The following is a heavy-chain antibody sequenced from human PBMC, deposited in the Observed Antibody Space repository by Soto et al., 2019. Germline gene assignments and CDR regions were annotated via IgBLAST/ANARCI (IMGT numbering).Heavy chain of an antibody. CDR3: AREVGRYYDILTGLDAFDI. J-gene: IGHJ3*02. V-gene: IGHV3-21*01. Sequence: GSLRLSCAASGFTFSSYSMNWFRQAPGKGLEWVSSISSSSSYIYYADSVKGRFTISRDNAKNSLYLQMNSLRAEDTAVYYCAREVGRYYDILTGLDAFDIWGQGTMVTVSS. D-gene: IGHD3-9*01. CDR2: ISSSSSYI. CDR1: GFTFSSYS.